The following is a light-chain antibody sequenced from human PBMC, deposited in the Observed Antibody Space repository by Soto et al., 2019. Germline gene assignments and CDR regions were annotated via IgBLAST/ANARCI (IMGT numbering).Light chain of an antibody. CDR1: QGINNH. CDR3: QNYNSAPPAGT. CDR2: AAS. J-gene: IGKJ4*02. Sequence: DFQMTQSPSSLSASVGDRVTITCRASQGINNHLAWFQQKPGKVPKVLIYAASTLQSGVPARFSGSGSGTDFTLTISSLQPEDVATYYCQNYNSAPPAGTFGGGTKVEI. V-gene: IGKV1-27*01.